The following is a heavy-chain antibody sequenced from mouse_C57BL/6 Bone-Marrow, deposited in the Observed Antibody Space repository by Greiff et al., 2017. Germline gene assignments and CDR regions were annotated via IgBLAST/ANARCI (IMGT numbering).Heavy chain of an antibody. Sequence: EVQLQQSGPELVKPGASVKISCKASGYTFTDYYMYWVKQSHGKSLEWIGDINANDGGTSYNQKVKGKATLTVDKSSTTTYMEIQSLTSEASAIYSCSRTVCLRHYFDYWGQGTTLTVSS. CDR2: INANDGGT. CDR1: GYTFTDYY. CDR3: SRTVCLRHYFDY. D-gene: IGHD2-2*01. J-gene: IGHJ2*01. V-gene: IGHV1-26*01.